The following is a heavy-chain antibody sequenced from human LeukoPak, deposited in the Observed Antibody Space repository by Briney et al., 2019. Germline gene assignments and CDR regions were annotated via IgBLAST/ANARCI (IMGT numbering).Heavy chain of an antibody. CDR2: IRSKAYGGTT. J-gene: IGHJ4*02. CDR3: TRDLNYDSSGYYPGPVDY. V-gene: IGHV3-49*04. Sequence: PGGSLRLSCTASGFTFGDYAMSWVRQAPGKGLEWVGFIRSKAYGGTTEYAASVKGRFTISRDDSKSIAYLQMNSLKTEDTAVYYCTRDLNYDSSGYYPGPVDYWGQGTLVTVSS. D-gene: IGHD3-22*01. CDR1: GFTFGDYA.